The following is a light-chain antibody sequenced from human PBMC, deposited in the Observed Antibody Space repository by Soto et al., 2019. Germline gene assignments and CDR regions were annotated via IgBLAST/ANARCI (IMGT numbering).Light chain of an antibody. J-gene: IGLJ2*01. V-gene: IGLV3-21*02. CDR3: QVWDYSTDHVL. Sequence: SYVLTQPPSVSVAPGQAARITCGRNNIGSKSVHWYQQRPGQAPVLVVYDDSERPSGIPERFSGSNSGNTATLTISRVEVGDEADYYCQVWDYSTDHVLFGGGTKLTVL. CDR2: DDS. CDR1: NIGSKS.